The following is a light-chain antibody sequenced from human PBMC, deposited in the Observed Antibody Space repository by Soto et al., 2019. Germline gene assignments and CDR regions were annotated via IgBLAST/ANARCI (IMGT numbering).Light chain of an antibody. J-gene: IGKJ4*01. CDR3: QQYGSSLFT. V-gene: IGKV3-20*01. Sequence: EIVLTQSPGTLSLSPGERATLSCRASQSVSSSYLAWYQQKPGQAPRLLIYGASSRATGIPDRFSGSGSGTDFTLTISRLEPEDFAVYYCQQYGSSLFTFGGGTKVDIK. CDR1: QSVSSSY. CDR2: GAS.